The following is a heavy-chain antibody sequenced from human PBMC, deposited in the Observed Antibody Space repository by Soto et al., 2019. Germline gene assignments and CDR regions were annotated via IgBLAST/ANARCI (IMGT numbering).Heavy chain of an antibody. CDR2: IYYSGAT. CDR1: GGSITGYY. D-gene: IGHD3-16*01. V-gene: IGHV4-59*01. CDR3: ARDGGDYYNGMDV. Sequence: QVQLQESGPGLVKPSETLSLTCTVSGGSITGYYWSWIRQPPGKGLEWIAFIYYSGATKYNPSLKSRVTISVDTSKNQSSLRLSSVTAADTAVYYCARDGGDYYNGMDVWGQGTTVTVSS. J-gene: IGHJ6*02.